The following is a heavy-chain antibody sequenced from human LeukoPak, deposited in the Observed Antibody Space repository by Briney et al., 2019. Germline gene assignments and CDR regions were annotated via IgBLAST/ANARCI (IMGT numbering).Heavy chain of an antibody. J-gene: IGHJ4*02. D-gene: IGHD6-19*01. CDR3: AKYGIVVAGKGLPDW. V-gene: IGHV3-23*01. CDR1: GFTFSSYG. CDR2: ISGNSVGT. Sequence: SGGPLRLSCAASGFTFSSYGMSWVRQAPGKGLEWVSSISGNSVGTYYADSVKGRFTISRDNSKNTLYVQMNSLRAEDTAVYYCAKYGIVVAGKGLPDWWGQGTLVTVSS.